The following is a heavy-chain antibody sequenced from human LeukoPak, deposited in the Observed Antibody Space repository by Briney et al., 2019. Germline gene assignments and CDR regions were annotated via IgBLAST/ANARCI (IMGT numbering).Heavy chain of an antibody. D-gene: IGHD5/OR15-5a*01. CDR3: ARQIGVSIDY. Sequence: GGSLRLSCAASRFTFSNFDMRWVRQAPGKGLEWVTFIRFDGSNEYYADSVRGRFTISRDNSKNTLYLQMSSLRPEDTAAYYCARQIGVSIDYWGQGTLVTVSS. CDR1: RFTFSNFD. CDR2: IRFDGSNE. J-gene: IGHJ4*02. V-gene: IGHV3-30*02.